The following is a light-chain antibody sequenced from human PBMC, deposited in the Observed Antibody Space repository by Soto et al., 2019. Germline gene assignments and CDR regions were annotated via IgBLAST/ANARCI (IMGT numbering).Light chain of an antibody. V-gene: IGKV3D-20*01. CDR3: QQYGNSPYT. Sequence: ETVLTQSPATLSLSPGERATLSCGASQSVDSNSLAWYQQKPGLAPRLLIYDASNRATGIPDRFSGSGSGTDFTLTINRLEPEDFAVFYCQQYGNSPYTFGQGTKLEI. CDR2: DAS. CDR1: QSVDSNS. J-gene: IGKJ2*01.